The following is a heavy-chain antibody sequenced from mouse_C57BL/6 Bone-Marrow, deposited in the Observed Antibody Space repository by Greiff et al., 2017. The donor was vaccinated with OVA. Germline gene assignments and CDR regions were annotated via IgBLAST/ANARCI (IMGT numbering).Heavy chain of an antibody. V-gene: IGHV1-63*01. CDR2: IYPGGGYT. J-gene: IGHJ4*01. CDR3: ALGDSLAMDY. Sequence: QVQLQQSGAELVRPGTSVKMSCKASGYTFTNYWIGWAKQRPGHGLEWIGDIYPGGGYTNYNEKFKGKATLTADKSSSTAYMQFSSLTSEDSAVYFCALGDSLAMDYWGQGTSVTVSS. D-gene: IGHD4-1*01. CDR1: GYTFTNYW.